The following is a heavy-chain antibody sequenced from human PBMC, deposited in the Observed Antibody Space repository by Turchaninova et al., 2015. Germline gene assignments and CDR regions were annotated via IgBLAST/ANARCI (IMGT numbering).Heavy chain of an antibody. Sequence: EVQLVESGGGLLQPGQSLRLSCTASGFTFGDYAMSWFRQNQGKGLEWLSLIRSKAYGATREYAASVKGRFTISIDDSESVAYLQMNSLQIEDTAVYYCSRSQTFDYWGQGTLVTVSS. CDR3: SRSQTFDY. CDR2: IRSKAYGATR. CDR1: GFTFGDYA. J-gene: IGHJ4*02. V-gene: IGHV3-49*03.